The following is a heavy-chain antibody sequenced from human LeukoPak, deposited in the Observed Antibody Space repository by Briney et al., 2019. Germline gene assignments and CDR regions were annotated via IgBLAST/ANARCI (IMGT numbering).Heavy chain of an antibody. CDR3: ATATSGIAVAGTYIPELDY. CDR2: IIPIFGTA. D-gene: IGHD6-19*01. CDR1: GGTFSSYA. Sequence: ASVKVSCKASGGTFSSYAISWVRQAPGQGLEWMGGIIPIFGTANYAQKFQGRVTITADESTSTAYMELSSLRSEDTAVYYCATATSGIAVAGTYIPELDYWGQGTLVTVSS. J-gene: IGHJ4*02. V-gene: IGHV1-69*13.